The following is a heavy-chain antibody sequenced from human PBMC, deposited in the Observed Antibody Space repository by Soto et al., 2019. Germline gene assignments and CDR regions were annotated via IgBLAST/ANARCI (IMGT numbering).Heavy chain of an antibody. CDR2: IYPGDSDT. Sequence: GESLKISCKGSGYSFTSYCIGCVLQMPGKGLEWMGIIYPGDSDTRYSPSFQGQVTISADKSISTAYMELSSLRSEDTAVYYCARGGKYDYDFWRVESDMDVWGQGTTVTVSS. CDR3: ARGGKYDYDFWRVESDMDV. D-gene: IGHD3-3*01. V-gene: IGHV5-51*01. J-gene: IGHJ6*02. CDR1: GYSFTSYC.